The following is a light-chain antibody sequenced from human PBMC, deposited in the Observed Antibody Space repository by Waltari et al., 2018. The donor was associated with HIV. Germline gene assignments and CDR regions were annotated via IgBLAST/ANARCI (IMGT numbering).Light chain of an antibody. V-gene: IGLV4-69*01. CDR1: SSHNSYA. J-gene: IGLJ3*02. CDR2: VNSDGSH. CDR3: QTWGSSVQGV. Sequence: QPMLTQSPSASASLGASVKLTCTLSSSHNSYAIVWHQQRSETAPRFLMRVNSDGSHTKGDGIPDRFSGASSGTDRYLTISSLQSEEEADYYGQTWGSSVQGVFGGGTKLTVI.